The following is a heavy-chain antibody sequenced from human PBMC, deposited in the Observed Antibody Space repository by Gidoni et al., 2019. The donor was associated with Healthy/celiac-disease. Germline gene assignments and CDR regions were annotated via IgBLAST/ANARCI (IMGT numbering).Heavy chain of an antibody. D-gene: IGHD5-18*01. CDR2: INPNSGGT. J-gene: IGHJ4*02. V-gene: IGHV1-2*02. CDR3: AREGYSYGQNFDY. CDR1: GYTFTGYY. Sequence: QVQLVQSGAEGKKPGASVKVSCKAAGYTFTGYYMHWVRQAPGQGLEWMGWINPNSGGTNYAQKFQGRVTITRDTSISTAYMELSRLRSDDTAVYYCAREGYSYGQNFDYWGQGTLVTVSS.